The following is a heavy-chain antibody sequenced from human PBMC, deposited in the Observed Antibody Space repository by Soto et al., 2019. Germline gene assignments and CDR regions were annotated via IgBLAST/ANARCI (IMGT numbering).Heavy chain of an antibody. Sequence: SENLSLTCTVSAGSISSSRYSWGWIRQKQGKGLECIGSIYYRGSTYYNPSLKSRVTISVDTSKNQFSLKLSSVTAADTAVYYCASTPWIQLWLYGKHAPHFDYWGQGTLVTVS. D-gene: IGHD5-18*01. J-gene: IGHJ4*02. CDR1: AGSISSSRYS. V-gene: IGHV4-39*01. CDR2: IYYRGST. CDR3: ASTPWIQLWLYGKHAPHFDY.